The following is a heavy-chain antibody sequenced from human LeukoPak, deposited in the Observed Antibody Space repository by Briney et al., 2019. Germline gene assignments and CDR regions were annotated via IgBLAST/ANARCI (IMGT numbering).Heavy chain of an antibody. Sequence: GESLKISCKGSGYSFTSYWISWVRQMPGKGLEWMGRIDPSDSYTNYSPSFQGHVTISADKSISTAYLQWSSLKASDTAMYYCARRPTGYCSSTSCLVRYYYGMDVWGQETTVTVSS. CDR2: IDPSDSYT. CDR1: GYSFTSYW. V-gene: IGHV5-10-1*01. D-gene: IGHD2-2*01. J-gene: IGHJ6*02. CDR3: ARRPTGYCSSTSCLVRYYYGMDV.